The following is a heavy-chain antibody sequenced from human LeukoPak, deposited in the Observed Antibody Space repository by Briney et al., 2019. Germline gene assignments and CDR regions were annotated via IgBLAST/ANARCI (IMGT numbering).Heavy chain of an antibody. CDR2: ISPYNDNA. CDR3: VRDLDTTMAARYLFES. Sequence: ASVKVSCKASGYTFTSYGISWVRQAPGQGLEWMGWISPYNDNANYAQRLQGRVTMTTDTSTTTVYMEVRSLRSDDTAVYYCVRDLDTTMAARYLFESWGQGTLVTVSS. V-gene: IGHV1-18*01. D-gene: IGHD5-18*01. J-gene: IGHJ4*02. CDR1: GYTFTSYG.